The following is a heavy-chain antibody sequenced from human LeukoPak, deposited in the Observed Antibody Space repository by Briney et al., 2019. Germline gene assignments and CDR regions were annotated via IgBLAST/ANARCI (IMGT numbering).Heavy chain of an antibody. J-gene: IGHJ3*02. V-gene: IGHV4-59*08. CDR1: GDSLSPSY. D-gene: IGHD3-16*01. CDR2: IYYSGST. Sequence: SETLSLTCTVSGDSLSPSYWTWIRQPPGKGLEWIGYIYYSGSTNYNPSLKSRVTISVDTSKNQFSLKLSSVTAADTAVYYCARQYEEDIWGQGTMVTVSS. CDR3: ARQYEEDI.